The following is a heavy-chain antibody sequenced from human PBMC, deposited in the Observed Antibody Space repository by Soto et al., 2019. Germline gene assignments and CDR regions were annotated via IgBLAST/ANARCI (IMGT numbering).Heavy chain of an antibody. Sequence: QVQLVQSGAEVKKPGSSVKVSCKASGGTFSSNAINWVRQAPGQGLEWMGGIILVLGTVDYAQNFQGRLTIAADKSMETAYMDLSSLRSEDTAVYYCARAKFRSALRFVEWISHHHSHYDMDVWGQGTTVTVSS. CDR3: ARAKFRSALRFVEWISHHHSHYDMDV. V-gene: IGHV1-69*06. CDR2: IILVLGTV. D-gene: IGHD3-3*01. CDR1: GGTFSSNA. J-gene: IGHJ6*02.